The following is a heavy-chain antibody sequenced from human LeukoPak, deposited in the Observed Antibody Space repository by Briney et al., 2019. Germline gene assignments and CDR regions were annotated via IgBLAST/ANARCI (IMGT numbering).Heavy chain of an antibody. CDR1: GGSISSSSDY. V-gene: IGHV4-31*03. CDR2: TYYSGST. D-gene: IGHD6-13*01. J-gene: IGHJ5*02. Sequence: TLSLTCTVSGGSISSSSDYWGWIRQHPGKGLEWIGYTYYSGSTYYNPSLKSRVTISVDTSKNQFSLKLSSVTAADTAVYYCARVGYSSSWLPNNWFDPWGQGTLVTVSS. CDR3: ARVGYSSSWLPNNWFDP.